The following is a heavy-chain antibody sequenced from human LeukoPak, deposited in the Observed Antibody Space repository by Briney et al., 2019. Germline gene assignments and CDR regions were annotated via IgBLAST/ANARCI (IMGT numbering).Heavy chain of an antibody. V-gene: IGHV4-39*01. J-gene: IGHJ4*02. Sequence: PSETLSLTCTVSGASINNSPYYGAGIRQPPGKELEWIVSMHYSGATYYNPSPKSRVTISIHTSKTTSSLTLTSVTADHTSVFDCDRNGRGRPADYWGQGTLVTVSS. CDR1: GASINNSPYY. CDR3: DRNGRGRPADY. D-gene: IGHD3-16*01. CDR2: MHYSGAT.